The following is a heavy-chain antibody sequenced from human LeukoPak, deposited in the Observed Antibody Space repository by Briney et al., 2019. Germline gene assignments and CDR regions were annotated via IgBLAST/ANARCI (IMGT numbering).Heavy chain of an antibody. D-gene: IGHD5-24*01. CDR1: GFIFSRHA. Sequence: PGGSLRLSCAATGFIFSRHAMSWVRQAPGKGLEWVCTTGISSVNTLCADSVNGRFTILRDNSKNTLDLQMNNLRVDDTAVYYCATRDGMGKEPRAYYFDNWGQGTLVTVSS. CDR2: TGISSVNT. CDR3: ATRDGMGKEPRAYYFDN. V-gene: IGHV3-23*01. J-gene: IGHJ4*02.